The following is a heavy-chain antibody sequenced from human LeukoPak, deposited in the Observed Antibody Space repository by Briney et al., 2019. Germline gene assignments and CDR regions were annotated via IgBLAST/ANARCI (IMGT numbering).Heavy chain of an antibody. CDR2: TSAYNGNT. Sequence: GASVMVSCKASGYSFTSYGISWVRQAPGQGLEWMGWTSAYNGNTNYAQKLQGRVTMTTDTSTSTAYMELRSLRSDDTAVYYRARANLYGDLIDYWGQGPLVTVSS. CDR3: ARANLYGDLIDY. CDR1: GYSFTSYG. J-gene: IGHJ4*02. D-gene: IGHD4-17*01. V-gene: IGHV1-18*01.